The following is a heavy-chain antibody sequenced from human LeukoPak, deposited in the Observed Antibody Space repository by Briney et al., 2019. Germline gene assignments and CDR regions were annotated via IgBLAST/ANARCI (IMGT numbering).Heavy chain of an antibody. V-gene: IGHV4-39*01. D-gene: IGHD2-2*01. J-gene: IGHJ5*02. CDR1: GGSISSSSYY. Sequence: SESLSLTCTVSGGSISSSSYYWGWIRQPPGKGLEWIGSIYYSGSTYYNPSLKSRVTISVDTSKNQFSLKLSSVTAADTAVYYCARRLLLLGYCSSTSCQTLGFDPWGQGTLVTVSS. CDR2: IYYSGST. CDR3: ARRLLLLGYCSSTSCQTLGFDP.